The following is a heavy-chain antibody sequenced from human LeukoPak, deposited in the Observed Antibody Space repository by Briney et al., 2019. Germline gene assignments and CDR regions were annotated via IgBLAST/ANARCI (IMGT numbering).Heavy chain of an antibody. V-gene: IGHV3-48*03. Sequence: GGPLRLSCAASGFTFSSYEMNWVRQAPGKGLEWVSYISSSGSTIYYADSVKSRFTISRDNANHSLYPQMHSLRADDTAVYYCARAGGWAGTGYYGMDGWGQGTTVTFSS. CDR2: ISSSGSTI. CDR1: GFTFSSYE. J-gene: IGHJ6*02. CDR3: ARAGGWAGTGYYGMDG. D-gene: IGHD2-15*01.